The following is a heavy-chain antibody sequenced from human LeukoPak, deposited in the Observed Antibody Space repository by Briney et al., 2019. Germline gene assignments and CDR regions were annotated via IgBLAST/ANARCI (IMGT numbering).Heavy chain of an antibody. Sequence: SETLSLTCTVSGGSISSGGYYWSWIRQHPGKGLEWIGYIYYSGSTYYNPSLKSRVTISVDTSKNQFSLKLSSVTAADTAVYYCASSMVISLDQDYWGQGTLVTVSS. CDR3: ASSMVISLDQDY. V-gene: IGHV4-31*03. D-gene: IGHD3-10*01. CDR1: GGSISSGGYY. J-gene: IGHJ4*02. CDR2: IYYSGST.